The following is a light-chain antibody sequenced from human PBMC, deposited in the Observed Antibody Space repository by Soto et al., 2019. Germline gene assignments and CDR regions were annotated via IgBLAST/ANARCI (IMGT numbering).Light chain of an antibody. J-gene: IGKJ3*01. V-gene: IGKV1-39*01. CDR1: QTISSY. CDR3: QQSYSPPFS. CDR2: AAS. Sequence: DIQMTQSPSSLSASGGDGVTITCRTNQTISSYLNWYQQKPGTAPKLLIYAASTLQSGVPSRLSGRRFATDFTLTISSLQPEDFATYFCQQSYSPPFSFGPGTTVDIK.